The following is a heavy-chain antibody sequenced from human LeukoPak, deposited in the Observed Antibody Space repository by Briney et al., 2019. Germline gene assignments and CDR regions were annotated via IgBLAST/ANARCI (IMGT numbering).Heavy chain of an antibody. CDR1: GFTFNNYV. V-gene: IGHV3-21*01. CDR3: ARGSSSGLKSYYFDY. D-gene: IGHD3-10*01. J-gene: IGHJ4*02. CDR2: ISSGNTFI. Sequence: GGSLKLSCAASGFTFNNYVINWVRQAPGKGLEWVSSISSGNTFIYFADSVKCRFTISRDNANSSLFLQMSSLRDEDTAIYYCARGSSSGLKSYYFDYWGQGALVTVSS.